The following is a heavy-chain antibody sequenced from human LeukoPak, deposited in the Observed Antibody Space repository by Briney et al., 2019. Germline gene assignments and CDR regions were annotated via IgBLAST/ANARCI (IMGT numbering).Heavy chain of an antibody. CDR2: IKSDGSST. CDR1: GFTFSSYA. J-gene: IGHJ4*02. V-gene: IGHV3-74*01. Sequence: GGSLRLSCAASGFTFSSYAMSWVRQAPGKGLVWVSRIKSDGSSTSYAESAKGRFTISRDNAKNTLYLQMNSLRAEDTAVYYCARKDMLDYWGQGTLVTVSS. CDR3: ARKDMLDY.